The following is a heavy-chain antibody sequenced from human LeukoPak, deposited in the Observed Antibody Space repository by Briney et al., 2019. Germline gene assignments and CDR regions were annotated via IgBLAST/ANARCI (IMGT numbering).Heavy chain of an antibody. V-gene: IGHV3-21*01. D-gene: IGHD1-26*01. CDR1: GFTFSSYS. J-gene: IGHJ4*02. CDR3: ARDPFTTKWELTVWYYFDY. Sequence: GGSLRLSCAASGFTFSSYSMNWVRQAPGKGLEWVSSISSSSSYIYYADSVKGRFTISRDNARNSLYLQMNSLRAEDTAVYYCARDPFTTKWELTVWYYFDYWGQGTQVTVSS. CDR2: ISSSSSYI.